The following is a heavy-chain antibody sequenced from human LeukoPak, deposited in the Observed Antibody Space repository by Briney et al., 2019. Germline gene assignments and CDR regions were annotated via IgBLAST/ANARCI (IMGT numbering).Heavy chain of an antibody. Sequence: GGSLRLSCAASGFTFSSYSMNWVRQAPGKGLEWVSYISSSSSTIYYADSVKGRFTISRDNAKNSLYLQMNSLRAEDTAVYYCARDVWPVDTAMVSIYWGQGTLVTVSS. CDR3: ARDVWPVDTAMVSIY. J-gene: IGHJ4*02. CDR2: ISSSSSTI. CDR1: GFTFSSYS. V-gene: IGHV3-48*04. D-gene: IGHD5-18*01.